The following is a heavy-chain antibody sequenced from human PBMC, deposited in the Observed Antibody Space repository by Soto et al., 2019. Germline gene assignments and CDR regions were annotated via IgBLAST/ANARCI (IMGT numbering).Heavy chain of an antibody. D-gene: IGHD3-22*01. CDR2: IYYSGST. CDR1: GGSLSGYY. CDR3: ARGRYYDSSDTDAFDI. Sequence: SETLSLTCTVSGGSLSGYYWSWIRQHPGKGLEWIGYIYYSGSTYYNPSLKSRVTISVDTSKNQFSLKLSSVTAADTAVYYCARGRYYDSSDTDAFDIWGQGTMVTVSS. V-gene: IGHV4-31*03. J-gene: IGHJ3*02.